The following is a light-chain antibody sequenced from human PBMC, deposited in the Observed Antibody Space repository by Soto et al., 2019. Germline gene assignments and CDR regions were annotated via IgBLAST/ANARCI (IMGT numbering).Light chain of an antibody. CDR1: QTIVRNY. J-gene: IGKJ2*01. CDR2: DAS. Sequence: DIVLTQSPGTLSLSPGERAALSCRASQTIVRNYLAWYQQKPGQSPRLLIFDASTRATGIPDRFSGSGSGTDFTLTITRLEPEDFAVYYCQHYGTSPPYTFGQGTKLEIK. CDR3: QHYGTSPPYT. V-gene: IGKV3-20*01.